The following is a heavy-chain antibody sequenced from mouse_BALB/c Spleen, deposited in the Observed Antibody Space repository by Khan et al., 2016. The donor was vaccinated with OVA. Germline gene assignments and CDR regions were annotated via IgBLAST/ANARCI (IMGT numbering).Heavy chain of an antibody. D-gene: IGHD4-1*01. CDR1: GFTFSDYY. Sequence: EVELVEPGGGLVKPGGSLKLSCAASGFTFSDYYMYWVRQTPEKRLEWVATISDGGSYTYYPDSVKGRFTISRDNAKNNLYLQMSSLKSEDTAMYYCARDGGSGPLFAYWGQGTLVTVSA. CDR3: ARDGGSGPLFAY. CDR2: ISDGGSYT. J-gene: IGHJ3*01. V-gene: IGHV5-4*02.